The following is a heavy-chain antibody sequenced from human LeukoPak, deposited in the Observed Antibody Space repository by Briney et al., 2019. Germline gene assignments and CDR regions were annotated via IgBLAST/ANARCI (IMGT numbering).Heavy chain of an antibody. J-gene: IGHJ4*02. Sequence: PSETLSLTCTVSGGSISSSGFWWAWVRQPTGKGLEYLGTSFYSGTIYYNPSLRSRVTISLDTSKNQFSLKLSFVTAADTAVYYCAKYDYYDSSGYFYAGDWGQGTLVTVSS. CDR3: AKYDYYDSSGYFYAGD. CDR1: GGSISSSGFW. V-gene: IGHV4-39*07. CDR2: SFYSGTI. D-gene: IGHD3-22*01.